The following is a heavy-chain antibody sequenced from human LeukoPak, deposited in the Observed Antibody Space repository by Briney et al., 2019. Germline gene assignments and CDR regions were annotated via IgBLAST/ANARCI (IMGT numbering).Heavy chain of an antibody. CDR2: IYYSGST. J-gene: IGHJ5*02. CDR3: ARRYTSSWYTPNSGWFDP. D-gene: IGHD6-13*01. CDR1: GGSISSSSYY. V-gene: IGHV4-39*02. Sequence: SETLSLTCTVSGGSISSSSYYWGWIRQPPGKGLEWIGNIYYSGSTYYNPSLKSRVTISVDTSKNHFSLKLSSVTAADTAVYYCARRYTSSWYTPNSGWFDPWGQGTLVTVSS.